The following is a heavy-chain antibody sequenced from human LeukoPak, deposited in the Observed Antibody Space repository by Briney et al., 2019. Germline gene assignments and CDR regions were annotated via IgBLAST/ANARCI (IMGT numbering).Heavy chain of an antibody. CDR1: GYTFTSYA. CDR2: INAGNGNT. Sequence: ASVKVSCKASGYTFTSYAMHWVRQAPGQRLEWMGWINAGNGNTKYSQKFQGRVTITRDTSASTAYMELSSLRSEDTAVYYCARGFTKYSSGWYAYFDYWGQGTLVTVSS. CDR3: ARGFTKYSSGWYAYFDY. J-gene: IGHJ4*02. V-gene: IGHV1-3*01. D-gene: IGHD6-19*01.